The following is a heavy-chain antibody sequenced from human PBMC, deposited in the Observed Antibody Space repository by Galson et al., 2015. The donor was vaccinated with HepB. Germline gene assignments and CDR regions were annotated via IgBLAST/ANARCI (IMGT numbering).Heavy chain of an antibody. CDR2: IKSKTFGGTT. J-gene: IGHJ4*02. D-gene: IGHD5-24*01. CDR3: ATGEDGHSH. CDR1: GFTFSNAW. V-gene: IGHV3-15*01. Sequence: SLRLSCATSGFTFSNAWMNWVRQAPGKGLEWVGRIKSKTFGGTTDYAAHVKGRFTISRDDSKRTLYLEMNNLKTEDTGVFYCATGEDGHSHWGQGTLVTVSS.